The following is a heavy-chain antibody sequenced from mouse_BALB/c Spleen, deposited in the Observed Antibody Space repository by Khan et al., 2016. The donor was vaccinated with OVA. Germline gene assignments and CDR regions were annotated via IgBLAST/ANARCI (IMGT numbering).Heavy chain of an antibody. CDR3: ARREAARGTWDIFDY. CDR2: IFPGGGYT. J-gene: IGHJ2*01. V-gene: IGHV1-63*02. D-gene: IGHD2-14*01. CDR1: GYTFTNYW. Sequence: QVQLKESGAELVRPGTSVKMSCKAAGYTFTNYWIGWVKQRPGHGLEWIGDIFPGGGYTNHDEKFKGMDTLTTDTSSSTAYMHLSSLTSEDSAIYYCARREAARGTWDIFDYWGQGTTLTVSS.